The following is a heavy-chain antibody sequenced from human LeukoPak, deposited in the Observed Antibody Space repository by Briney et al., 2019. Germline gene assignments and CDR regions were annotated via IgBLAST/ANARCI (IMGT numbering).Heavy chain of an antibody. Sequence: PSETLSLTCTVSGGSISSYYWSWIRQPPGKGLEWIGSFSYTGSTSYNPSLKSRVTISVDTSKNQFSLKLRSLTAADTAVYYCARHVGYGNNWFDPWGQGTLVTVSS. V-gene: IGHV4-59*08. CDR3: ARHVGYGNNWFDP. CDR2: FSYTGST. J-gene: IGHJ5*02. D-gene: IGHD5-18*01. CDR1: GGSISSYY.